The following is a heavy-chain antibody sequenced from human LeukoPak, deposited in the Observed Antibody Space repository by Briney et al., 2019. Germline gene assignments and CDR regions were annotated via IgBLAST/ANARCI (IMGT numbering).Heavy chain of an antibody. V-gene: IGHV4-59*12. J-gene: IGHJ5*02. CDR3: ARVVVPGWFDP. D-gene: IGHD2-15*01. CDR2: IYYSGGT. CDR1: GGSISGYY. Sequence: SETLSLTCTVSGGSISGYYWTWIRQPPGKGLEWIGYIYYSGGTNYNPSLKSRVTISVDTSKDQFSLKLSSVTAADTAVYYCARVVVPGWFDPWGQGNLVTVSS.